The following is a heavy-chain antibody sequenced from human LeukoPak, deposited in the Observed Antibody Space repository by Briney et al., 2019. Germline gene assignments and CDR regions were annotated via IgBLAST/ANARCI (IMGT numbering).Heavy chain of an antibody. Sequence: SETLSLTCTVSGGSISSTSYFWGWIRQLPGRGLEWIGSISYSGITYYNPSLKSRVTISVDTSKNQFSLKLNSVTAADTAVYYCARQMDFGSGSLQWFDPWGQGTLVTVSS. V-gene: IGHV4-39*01. D-gene: IGHD3-10*01. J-gene: IGHJ5*02. CDR1: GGSISSTSYF. CDR2: ISYSGIT. CDR3: ARQMDFGSGSLQWFDP.